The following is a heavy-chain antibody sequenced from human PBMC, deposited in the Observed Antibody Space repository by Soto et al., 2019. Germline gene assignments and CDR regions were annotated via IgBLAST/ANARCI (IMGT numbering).Heavy chain of an antibody. CDR2: MNPNSGGT. Sequence: QVQLVQSGADVKKPGASVKVSCKTSGYTFSGYFMHWLRQAPGQGLEWMGWMNPNSGGTDYAQNFQGRVSMTWDTSISKAYMEVRRLRSDDTAIYYCARGYYSSSWRGFDYWGQGTLVTVSS. CDR1: GYTFSGYF. D-gene: IGHD6-13*01. CDR3: ARGYYSSSWRGFDY. J-gene: IGHJ4*02. V-gene: IGHV1-2*02.